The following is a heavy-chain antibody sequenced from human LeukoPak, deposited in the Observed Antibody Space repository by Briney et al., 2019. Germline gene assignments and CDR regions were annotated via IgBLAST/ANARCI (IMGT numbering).Heavy chain of an antibody. V-gene: IGHV1-8*01. J-gene: IGHJ4*02. CDR1: GYTFTSYD. CDR2: MNPNSGNT. Sequence: ASVKVSCKASGYTFTSYDINWVRQATGQGLEWMGWMNPNSGNTGYAQKFQGRVTMTRNTSISTAYMELSSLRSEDTAVYYCVRAPTRGYCYSRYLDDWGQGTLVTVSS. D-gene: IGHD5-18*01. CDR3: VRAPTRGYCYSRYLDD.